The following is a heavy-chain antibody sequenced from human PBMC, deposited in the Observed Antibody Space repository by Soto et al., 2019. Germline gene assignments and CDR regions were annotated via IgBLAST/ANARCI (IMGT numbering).Heavy chain of an antibody. J-gene: IGHJ6*02. CDR2: INAGNGDT. D-gene: IGHD6-13*01. V-gene: IGHV1-3*01. CDR1: GYTFSNYA. Sequence: QVQLVQSGAEVKKPGASVKVSCKASGYTFSNYALYWVRQAPGQRLEWMGWINAGNGDTKYSQKFQGRVTITTDTSASTAYMELSSLRSEDTAIYYCARDPRAAAVFYYGMDVWGQGNTVTVSS. CDR3: ARDPRAAAVFYYGMDV.